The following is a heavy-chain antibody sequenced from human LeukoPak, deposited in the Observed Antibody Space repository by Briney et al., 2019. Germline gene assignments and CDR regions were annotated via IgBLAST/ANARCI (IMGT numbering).Heavy chain of an antibody. CDR2: INPNSGGT. CDR3: ATVVAVAENFAN. Sequence: ASVTLSLTASGYTFTSYYLHWLGLAPGQGLEWMGWINPNSGGTNYAQKFQGRVPMTRDTSIRTAYMELTRLTSHDTAVYYCATVVAVAENFANWGQGALVTVSS. V-gene: IGHV1-2*02. D-gene: IGHD6-19*01. CDR1: GYTFTSYY. J-gene: IGHJ4*02.